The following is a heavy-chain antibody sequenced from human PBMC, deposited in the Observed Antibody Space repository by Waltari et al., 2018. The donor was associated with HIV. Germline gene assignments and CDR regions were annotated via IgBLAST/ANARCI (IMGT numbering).Heavy chain of an antibody. CDR2: IVVGSGNT. D-gene: IGHD1-26*01. CDR3: AAAVHIVGATQYGMDV. CDR1: GFTFTSSA. J-gene: IGHJ6*02. V-gene: IGHV1-58*01. Sequence: QSGPEVKKPGTSLKVSCKASGFTFTSSAVQWVRQARGQRLEWIGWIVVGSGNTNYAQKFQERVTITRDMSTSTAYMELSSLRSEDTAVYYCAAAVHIVGATQYGMDVWGQGTTVTVSS.